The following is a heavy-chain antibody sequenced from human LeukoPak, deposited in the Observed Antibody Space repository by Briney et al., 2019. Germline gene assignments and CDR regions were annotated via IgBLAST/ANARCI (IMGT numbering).Heavy chain of an antibody. CDR2: IKTKIEGDTK. V-gene: IGHV3-15*01. CDR3: TTDLSHSSVFNPDY. CDR1: GFTCSDAW. J-gene: IGHJ4*02. Sequence: KAGGSVRLSCAASGFTCSDAWMSWVRQTSGKGLEWVGRIKTKIEGDTKDYAAPVEGRFFVSRDDSRNTLYLQMNGLRTEDTAVYYCTTDLSHSSVFNPDYWGQGTLVTVSS. D-gene: IGHD3-22*01.